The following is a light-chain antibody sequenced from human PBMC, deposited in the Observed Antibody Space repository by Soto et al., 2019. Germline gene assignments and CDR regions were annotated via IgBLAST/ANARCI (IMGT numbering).Light chain of an antibody. Sequence: AIQLTQSPSSLSASVGDRVTITCRASQDIRGALAWYQQTPGKAPKILIYDVSTLQSGVPSRFSGSSSGTDFSLTISSPQPEDFATYFCQQFNSYPITFGQGTRLDIK. CDR3: QQFNSYPIT. J-gene: IGKJ5*01. CDR1: QDIRGA. V-gene: IGKV1-13*02. CDR2: DVS.